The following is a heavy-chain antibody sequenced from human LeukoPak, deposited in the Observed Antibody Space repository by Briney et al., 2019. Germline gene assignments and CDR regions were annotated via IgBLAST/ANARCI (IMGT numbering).Heavy chain of an antibody. V-gene: IGHV4-34*01. CDR2: IKYDGTT. CDR1: GASFSGYF. Sequence: SETLSLTCAVSGASFSGYFWNWIRQSPEKGLEWIGEIKYDGTTNYNPSLMSRVTMSIDKATNQFHLKLTSLTAADTAVYYCARGPDYYGDYISWFPDAFHIWGQGTLVSVSP. J-gene: IGHJ3*02. CDR3: ARGPDYYGDYISWFPDAFHI. D-gene: IGHD4-17*01.